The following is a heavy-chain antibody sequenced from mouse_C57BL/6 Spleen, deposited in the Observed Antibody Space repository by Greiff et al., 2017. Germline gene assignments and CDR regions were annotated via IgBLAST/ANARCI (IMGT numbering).Heavy chain of an antibody. J-gene: IGHJ4*01. CDR2: IYPRSGNT. CDR1: GYTFTSYG. D-gene: IGHD2-5*01. CDR3: ARGEDSNYMGGYYYAMDY. V-gene: IGHV1-81*01. Sequence: VQLQQSGAELARPGASVKLSCKASGYTFTSYGISWVKQRTGQGLEWIGEIYPRSGNTYYNEKFKGKATLTADKSSSTAYMELRSLTSEGSAVYFCARGEDSNYMGGYYYAMDYWGQGTSVTVSS.